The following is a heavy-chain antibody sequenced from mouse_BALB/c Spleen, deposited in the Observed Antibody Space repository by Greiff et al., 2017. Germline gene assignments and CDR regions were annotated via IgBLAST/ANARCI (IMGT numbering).Heavy chain of an antibody. V-gene: IGHV5-4*02. CDR3: ARGLMMTNYVDY. D-gene: IGHD2-4*01. CDR1: GFTFSDYY. Sequence: VQLKESGGGLVKPGGSLKLSCAASGFTFSDYYMYWVRQTPEKRLEWVATISDGGSYTYYPDSVKGRFTISRDNAKNNLYLQMSSLKSEDTAMYYCARGLMMTNYVDYGGQGTTRTVAA. CDR2: ISDGGSYT. J-gene: IGHJ2*01.